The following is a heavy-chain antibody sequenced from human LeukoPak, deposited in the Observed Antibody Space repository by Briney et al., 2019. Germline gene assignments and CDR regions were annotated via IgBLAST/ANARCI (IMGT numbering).Heavy chain of an antibody. CDR2: IDDSGNT. CDR3: ARDSSPAALPYMDA. V-gene: IGHV4-59*01. D-gene: IGHD2-2*01. Sequence: KPSETLSLTCLVSGGSMKRSYWTWIRQAPGKGLEWIGNIDDSGNTNYSPSLKSRVTISLDTSKNQFSLRVTSVTAADRALYFCARDSSPAALPYMDAWGKRTAVTVSS. J-gene: IGHJ6*03. CDR1: GGSMKRSY.